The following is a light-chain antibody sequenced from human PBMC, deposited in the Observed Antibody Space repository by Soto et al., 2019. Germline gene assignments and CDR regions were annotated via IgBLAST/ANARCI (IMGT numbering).Light chain of an antibody. CDR1: RSNIGSGFD. CDR3: QSYDTTLKVL. CDR2: GSN. V-gene: IGLV1-40*01. Sequence: QSVLTQPPSVSGAPGQSVTISCTGSRSNIGSGFDVHWYQQVPGTAPKLLIFGSNYRPSGVPDRFSGSKSGSSASLAITDLQPDDEADYFCQSYDTTLKVLFGGGTKLTVL. J-gene: IGLJ2*01.